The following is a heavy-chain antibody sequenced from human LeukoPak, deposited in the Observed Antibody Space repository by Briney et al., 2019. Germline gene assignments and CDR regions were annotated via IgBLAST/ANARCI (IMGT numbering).Heavy chain of an antibody. J-gene: IGHJ4*02. Sequence: GGPLRLSCAASGFTFSSYEMNWVRQAPGKGLEWISYISSSGSTMYCADSVKGRFTISRDNAKNSLYLQMNSLRAEDTAIYYCASSSWYALDYWGQGTLVTVSS. V-gene: IGHV3-48*03. CDR1: GFTFSSYE. CDR3: ASSSWYALDY. CDR2: ISSSGSTM. D-gene: IGHD6-13*01.